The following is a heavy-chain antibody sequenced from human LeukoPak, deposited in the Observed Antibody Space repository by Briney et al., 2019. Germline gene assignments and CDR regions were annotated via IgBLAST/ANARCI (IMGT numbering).Heavy chain of an antibody. CDR1: GFTFSSYW. Sequence: GGSLRLSCAASGFTFSSYWMSWVRQAPGKGLEWVANIKQDGSEKYYVDSVKGRFTISRDNAKNSLYLQMNSLRDEDTAVYHCARTGGSHNPDYWGQGAPVTVSS. J-gene: IGHJ4*02. D-gene: IGHD1-26*01. V-gene: IGHV3-7*04. CDR2: IKQDGSEK. CDR3: ARTGGSHNPDY.